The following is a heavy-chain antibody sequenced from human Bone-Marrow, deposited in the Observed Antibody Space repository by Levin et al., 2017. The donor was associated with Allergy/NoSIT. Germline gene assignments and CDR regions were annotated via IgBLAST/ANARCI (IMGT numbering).Heavy chain of an antibody. CDR2: IYWDDDK. CDR3: AHSIKRLFDS. J-gene: IGHJ4*02. Sequence: SGPTLVKPTQTLTLTCTFSGFSLSTSEVAVGWIRQPPGEALEWLALIYWDDDKRYSPSLKSRLAISKDTSKNQVVLTITNMDPVDTATYYCAHSIKRLFDSWGQGTLVTVSS. CDR1: GFSLSTSEVA. V-gene: IGHV2-5*02.